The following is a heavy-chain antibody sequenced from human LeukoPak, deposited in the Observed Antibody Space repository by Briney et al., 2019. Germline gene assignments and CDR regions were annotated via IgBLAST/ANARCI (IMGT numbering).Heavy chain of an antibody. CDR2: IYNSGRT. V-gene: IGHV4-39*01. CDR1: GGSISSDNYY. J-gene: IGHJ4*02. CDR3: ARHRGGYSSGWYGPNYFDF. D-gene: IGHD6-19*01. Sequence: SETLSLTCTVSGGSISSDNYYWGWVRQPPGKSLEWIGTIYNSGRTYYNPSLKSRVSMSVDTSQNQFSLKLRSVIATDTAVYFCARHRGGYSSGWYGPNYFDFWGQGTLVPVSS.